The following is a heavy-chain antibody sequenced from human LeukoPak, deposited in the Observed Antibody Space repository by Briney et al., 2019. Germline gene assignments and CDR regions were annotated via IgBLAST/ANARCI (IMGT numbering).Heavy chain of an antibody. CDR3: ARAVSWGAFDI. CDR2: IYYSGST. CDR1: GGSISSYY. D-gene: IGHD1-26*01. V-gene: IGHV4-59*01. Sequence: PSETLSLTCTVSGGSISSYYWSWIRQPPGKGLEWIGYIYYSGSTNYNPSLMSRVTISVDTSKNQFSLKLSSVTAADTAVYYCARAVSWGAFDIWGQGTMVTVSS. J-gene: IGHJ3*02.